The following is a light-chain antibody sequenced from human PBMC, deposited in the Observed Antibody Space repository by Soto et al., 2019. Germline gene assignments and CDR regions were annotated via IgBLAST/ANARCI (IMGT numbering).Light chain of an antibody. J-gene: IGKJ5*01. CDR2: GTS. Sequence: EIQMTQSPSTLSVSPGERATLTCRASQSFSNYLAWYQQKPGQAPRLLIYGTSTKATGIPARFSGSGSGTEFTLTISSLQSEDVVVYYCQQYNNWPPFTFGQGTRLEIK. CDR1: QSFSNY. V-gene: IGKV3-15*01. CDR3: QQYNNWPPFT.